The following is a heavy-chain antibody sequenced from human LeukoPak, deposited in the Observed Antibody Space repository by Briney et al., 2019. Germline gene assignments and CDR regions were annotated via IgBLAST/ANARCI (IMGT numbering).Heavy chain of an antibody. CDR1: GFTFSSYW. D-gene: IGHD6-19*01. V-gene: IGHV3-7*01. CDR2: IKQDGSEK. CDR3: AREVSSGWYESYYFDY. J-gene: IGHJ4*02. Sequence: GGSLRLSCAASGFTFSSYWMSWVRQAPGKGLEWVANIKQDGSEKYYVDSVKGRFTISRDNAKNSLYLQMNSLRAEDTAVYYCAREVSSGWYESYYFDYWGQGTLVTVSS.